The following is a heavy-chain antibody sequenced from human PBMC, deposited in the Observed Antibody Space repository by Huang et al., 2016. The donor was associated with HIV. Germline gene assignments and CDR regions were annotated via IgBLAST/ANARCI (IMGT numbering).Heavy chain of an antibody. D-gene: IGHD2-21*02. J-gene: IGHJ4*02. Sequence: QVQLVQSGAEVRKPGASVKVSCKTSGYAFKSHNINWVRQASGQGREGMGWINPGSWNSGFVQRFHGRIITSINSSINTAYMELSGLMSEDTGIYFCAKGRTFSRKACGVDCLAAEWGQGTLVTVSP. CDR3: AKGRTFSRKACGVDCLAAE. CDR2: INPGSWNS. V-gene: IGHV1-8*01. CDR1: GYAFKSHN.